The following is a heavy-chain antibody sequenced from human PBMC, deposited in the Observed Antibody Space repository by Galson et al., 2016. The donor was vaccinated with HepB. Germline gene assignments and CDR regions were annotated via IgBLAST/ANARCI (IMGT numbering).Heavy chain of an antibody. V-gene: IGHV3-23*01. CDR1: GFTFNSYG. Sequence: SLRLSCAASGFTFNSYGMSWVRQAPGKGLEWVSSISGSGVYTNYADSVKGRFTISRDNSKTTVHLQMDNLRAEDTAVYYCAKNRYDYGPLDYWGQGTLVTVSS. J-gene: IGHJ4*02. D-gene: IGHD4/OR15-4a*01. CDR3: AKNRYDYGPLDY. CDR2: ISGSGVYT.